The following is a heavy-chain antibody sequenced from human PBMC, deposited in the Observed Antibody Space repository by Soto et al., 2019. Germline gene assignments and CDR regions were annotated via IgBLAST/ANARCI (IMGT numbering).Heavy chain of an antibody. D-gene: IGHD5-18*01. Sequence: PGESLKISCKGSGYSFTSYWIGWVRQMPGKGLEWMGIIYPGDSDTRYSPSFQGKVTISADKSISTAYLQWSSLKASDTAMYYCARHSSLYSYGYYYYYGMDVWGQGTTVTVSS. CDR3: ARHSSLYSYGYYYYYGMDV. CDR2: IYPGDSDT. J-gene: IGHJ6*02. CDR1: GYSFTSYW. V-gene: IGHV5-51*01.